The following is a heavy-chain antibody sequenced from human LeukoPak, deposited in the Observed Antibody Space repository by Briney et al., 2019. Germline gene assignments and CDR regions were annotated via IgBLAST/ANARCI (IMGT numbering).Heavy chain of an antibody. CDR2: ITGSGSSA. D-gene: IGHD3-3*01. J-gene: IGHJ3*02. CDR3: AKDLPIYDFWSGYFEAFDI. V-gene: IGHV3-23*01. CDR1: GFTFNNYA. Sequence: PGGSLRLSCAASGFTFNNYAMSWVREAPGKGLEWVSIITGSGSSAYYTDSVKGRFTSSRDNSKNTVYLQMNSLRAEDTAVYYCAKDLPIYDFWSGYFEAFDIWGQGTRVTVSS.